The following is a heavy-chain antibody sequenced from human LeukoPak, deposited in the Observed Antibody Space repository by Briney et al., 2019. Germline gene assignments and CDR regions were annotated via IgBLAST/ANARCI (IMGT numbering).Heavy chain of an antibody. Sequence: ASVKVSCKASGYTFTGYYMHWVRQAPGQGLEWMGWINPNSGGTNYAQKFQGRVTMTRDTSISTAYMELSRLRSDDTAVYYCGGGRDILTGRDAFDIWGQGTMVTVSS. V-gene: IGHV1-2*02. CDR2: INPNSGGT. CDR3: GGGRDILTGRDAFDI. D-gene: IGHD3-9*01. CDR1: GYTFTGYY. J-gene: IGHJ3*02.